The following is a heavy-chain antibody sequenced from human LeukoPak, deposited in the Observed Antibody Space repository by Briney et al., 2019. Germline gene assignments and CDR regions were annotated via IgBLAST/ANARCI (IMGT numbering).Heavy chain of an antibody. CDR2: INRDESST. Sequence: GGSLRLSCAASGFTFSSHWMHWVRQAPGKGLVWVSRINRDESSTNYADPVKGRFTISRDNAKNTLYLQMNSLRAEDTAVYYCARGGIYLDYWGQGTLVTVSS. J-gene: IGHJ4*02. CDR1: GFTFSSHW. V-gene: IGHV3-74*01. CDR3: ARGGIYLDY. D-gene: IGHD6-25*01.